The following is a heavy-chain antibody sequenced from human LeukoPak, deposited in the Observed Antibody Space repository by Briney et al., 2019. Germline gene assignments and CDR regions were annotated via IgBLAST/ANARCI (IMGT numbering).Heavy chain of an antibody. CDR3: ARDKLGLSEGYFDWYTTRGNWFDP. D-gene: IGHD3-9*01. V-gene: IGHV3-21*01. J-gene: IGHJ5*02. CDR1: GFTFSSYS. CDR2: ISSSSSYI. Sequence: PGGSLRLSCAASGFTFSSYSMNWVRQAPGKGLEWVSSISSSSSYIYYAESVKGRFTISRDNAKNSLYLQMNSLRAEDTAVYYCARDKLGLSEGYFDWYTTRGNWFDPWGQGTLVTVSS.